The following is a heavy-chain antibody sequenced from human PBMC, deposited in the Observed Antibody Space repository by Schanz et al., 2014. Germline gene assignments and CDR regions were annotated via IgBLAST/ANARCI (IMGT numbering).Heavy chain of an antibody. V-gene: IGHV1-46*03. D-gene: IGHD3-22*01. Sequence: QVQLVQSGTQVKKPGASVKVSCKASGYTLRAYSLHWVRQAPGQGLEWMGIVNPSVRGTHFAREFQGRVTVTSDTSTSTVYMELSGLRSEDTAVYYCAGAFDSSGYYFDYWGQGTLVTVSS. J-gene: IGHJ4*02. CDR1: GYTLRAYS. CDR2: VNPSVRGT. CDR3: AGAFDSSGYYFDY.